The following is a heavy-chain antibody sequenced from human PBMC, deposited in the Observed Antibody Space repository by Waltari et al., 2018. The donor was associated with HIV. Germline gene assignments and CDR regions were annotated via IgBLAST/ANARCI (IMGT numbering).Heavy chain of an antibody. CDR2: IMWNSDST. Sequence: EVQLVESGGGLVQPGRSLRLSCAASGFTFDDYAMHWVRQVSGKGLEWVSGIMWNSDSTGYADSVKGRFTSARDNAKTSLYLQMNSLRTEDTALYYCAKAESFFHPPDYWGQGTLVTVSS. V-gene: IGHV3-9*01. CDR1: GFTFDDYA. D-gene: IGHD1-26*01. CDR3: AKAESFFHPPDY. J-gene: IGHJ4*02.